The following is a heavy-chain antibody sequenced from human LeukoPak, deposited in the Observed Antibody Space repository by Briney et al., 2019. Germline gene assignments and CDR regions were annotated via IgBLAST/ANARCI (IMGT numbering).Heavy chain of an antibody. CDR2: ISKSRNYI. J-gene: IGHJ3*02. V-gene: IGHV3-21*04. D-gene: IGHD1-1*01. Sequence: GGSLRLPCAASGFTFSRYNMNWVRQAPGQGLEWVACISKSRNYIYYADSVKGRFTISRDDAKSSLYLQMDSLRVEDTALYYCVRDDPGVQQERRLSPFDIWGQGTMVTVSS. CDR3: VRDDPGVQQERRLSPFDI. CDR1: GFTFSRYN.